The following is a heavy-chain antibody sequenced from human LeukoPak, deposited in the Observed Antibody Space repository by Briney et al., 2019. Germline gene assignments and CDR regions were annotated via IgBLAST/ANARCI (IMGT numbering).Heavy chain of an antibody. D-gene: IGHD3-16*01. Sequence: GGSLRLSCAASGFTSSSYAMHWVRQAPGKGLEWVAVISYDGSNKCYADSVKGRFTISRDNSKNTLYLQMNSLRAEDTAVYYCARSWGGWGYYFDYWGQGTLVTVSS. CDR3: ARSWGGWGYYFDY. CDR2: ISYDGSNK. CDR1: GFTSSSYA. V-gene: IGHV3-30-3*01. J-gene: IGHJ4*02.